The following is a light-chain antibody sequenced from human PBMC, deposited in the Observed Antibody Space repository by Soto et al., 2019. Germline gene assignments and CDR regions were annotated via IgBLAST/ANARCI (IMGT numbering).Light chain of an antibody. V-gene: IGLV8-61*01. Sequence: QTVVTQEPSFSVSPGGTVTLTCGLNSGSVSTTYYPSWFQQTPGQAPRTLIYSTNTRSSRVPDRFSGSILGNKAALTITGAQADDESDYYCVLYMGSGFWVFGGGTKLTVL. J-gene: IGLJ3*02. CDR2: STN. CDR3: VLYMGSGFWV. CDR1: SGSVSTTYY.